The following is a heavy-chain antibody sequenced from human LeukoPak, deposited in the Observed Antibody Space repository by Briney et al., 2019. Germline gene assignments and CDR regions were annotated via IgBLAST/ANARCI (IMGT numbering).Heavy chain of an antibody. J-gene: IGHJ4*02. CDR3: AKSVIEDSGSDKGVY. V-gene: IGHV3-23*01. CDR1: GFTFSSYA. Sequence: GGSLRLSCAASGFTFSSYAMSWVRQAPGKGLEWVSAISGSGGSTYYADSVKGRFTISRDNSKNTLYLQMNSLRAEDTAVYYCAKSVIEDSGSDKGVYWGQGTLVTVSS. CDR2: ISGSGGST. D-gene: IGHD5-12*01.